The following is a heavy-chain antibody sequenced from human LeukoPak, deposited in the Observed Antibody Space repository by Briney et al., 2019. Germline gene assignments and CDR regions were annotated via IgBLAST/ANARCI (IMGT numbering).Heavy chain of an antibody. CDR2: TSYDGSNK. V-gene: IGHV3-30*18. J-gene: IGHJ4*02. D-gene: IGHD6-13*01. Sequence: GRSLRLSCAASGFNFSSSGMHWVRQAPGKGLEWVAVTSYDGSNKNYAESVKGRFTVSRDNSKHTLYLQMNSLRLDDTAVCYCAKDIAAIGTIPDYWGQGTLVTVSS. CDR1: GFNFSSSG. CDR3: AKDIAAIGTIPDY.